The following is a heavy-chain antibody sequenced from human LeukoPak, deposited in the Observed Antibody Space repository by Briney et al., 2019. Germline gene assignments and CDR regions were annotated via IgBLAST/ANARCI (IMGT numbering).Heavy chain of an antibody. CDR1: GFTFSDYY. D-gene: IGHD3-9*01. CDR2: ISSSGSTI. CDR3: AKDLSRYFDWYNWFDP. V-gene: IGHV3-11*01. J-gene: IGHJ5*02. Sequence: GGSLRLSCAASGFTFSDYYMSWIRQAPGKGLEWVSYISSSGSTIYYADSVKGRFTISRDNAKNSLYLQMNSLRAEDTAVYYCAKDLSRYFDWYNWFDPWGQGTLVTVSS.